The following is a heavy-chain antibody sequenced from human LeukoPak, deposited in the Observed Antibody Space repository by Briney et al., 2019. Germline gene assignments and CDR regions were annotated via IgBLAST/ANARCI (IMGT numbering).Heavy chain of an antibody. CDR2: IYHSGST. CDR1: GGSISSGGYY. Sequence: SETLSLTCTVSGGSISSGGYYWSWIRQPPGKGLEWIGYIYHSGSTYYNPSLKSRVTISVDRSKNQFSLKLGSVTAADTAVYYCARAPTMIVGATYFDYWGQGTLVTVSS. CDR3: ARAPTMIVGATYFDY. V-gene: IGHV4-30-2*01. J-gene: IGHJ4*02. D-gene: IGHD1-26*01.